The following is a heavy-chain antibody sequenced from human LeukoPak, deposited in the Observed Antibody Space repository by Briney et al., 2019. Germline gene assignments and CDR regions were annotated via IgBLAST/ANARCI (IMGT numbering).Heavy chain of an antibody. D-gene: IGHD5-12*01. CDR1: GGSISSYY. CDR2: IYTSGST. Sequence: PSETLSLTGTVSGGSISSYYWSWIRQPPGKGLEWIGYIYTSGSTNYNPSLKSRVTISVDTSKNQFSLKLSSVTAADTAVYYCARANSFDYWGQGTLVTVSS. CDR3: ARANSFDY. V-gene: IGHV4-4*08. J-gene: IGHJ4*02.